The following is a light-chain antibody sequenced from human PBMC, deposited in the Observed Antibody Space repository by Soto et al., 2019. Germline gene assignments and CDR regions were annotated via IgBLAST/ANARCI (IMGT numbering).Light chain of an antibody. CDR1: QSVRSN. CDR3: QQYGSSRPWT. J-gene: IGKJ1*01. V-gene: IGKV3-20*01. Sequence: VMTQSPATLSVSPGERATLSCRASQSVRSNLAWYQQKPGQAPRLLIYGASSRATGIPDRFSGSGSGTDFTLTISRLEPEDFAVYYCQQYGSSRPWTFGQGTKVDIK. CDR2: GAS.